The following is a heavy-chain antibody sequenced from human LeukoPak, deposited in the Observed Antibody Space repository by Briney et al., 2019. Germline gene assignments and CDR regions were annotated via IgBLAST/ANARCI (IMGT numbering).Heavy chain of an antibody. CDR2: ISGSGETT. D-gene: IGHD5-18*01. CDR3: ANPPSTKFPYGNNYGYLFNH. J-gene: IGHJ4*02. V-gene: IGHV3-23*01. Sequence: PGGSLRLSCVASGFTFSTCAMGWVRQAPGKGLEWVSAISGSGETTYYADSVKGRFTISRENSRHTLYLQMNSLRAEDTAVYYCANPPSTKFPYGNNYGYLFNHWGQGTLVTVSS. CDR1: GFTFSTCA.